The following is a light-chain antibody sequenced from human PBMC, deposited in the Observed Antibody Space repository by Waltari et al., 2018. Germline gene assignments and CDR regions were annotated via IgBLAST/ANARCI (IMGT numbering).Light chain of an antibody. V-gene: IGLV1-47*01. CDR2: RNN. J-gene: IGLJ2*01. CDR1: RSHLGATY. CDR3: ATWDDSLSGGV. Sequence: SVLTQPPSASGTPGHRVTLSCSGRRSHLGATYVYWYQRVPGLAPKLLSYRNNKRPSGVPDRFSASKSVTSASLAISGLRSEDEADYYCATWDDSLSGGVFGGGTKLTVL.